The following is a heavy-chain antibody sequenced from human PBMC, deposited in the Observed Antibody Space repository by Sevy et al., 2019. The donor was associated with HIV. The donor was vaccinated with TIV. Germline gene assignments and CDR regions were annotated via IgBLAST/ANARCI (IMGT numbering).Heavy chain of an antibody. V-gene: IGHV1-18*01. J-gene: IGHJ5*02. D-gene: IGHD3-22*01. CDR2: ISGYNGNT. CDR1: GYTFINYG. Sequence: ASVKVSCKASGYTFINYGISWVRRAPGQGLEWMGWISGYNGNTDYALNLQGRVTMTTNASTSTAYMELRSLTSDDTAFYYCAREGDSGGNYGSDRWGQGTLVTVSS. CDR3: AREGDSGGNYGSDR.